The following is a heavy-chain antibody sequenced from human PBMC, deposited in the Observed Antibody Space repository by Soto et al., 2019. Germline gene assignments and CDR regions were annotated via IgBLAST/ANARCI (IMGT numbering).Heavy chain of an antibody. CDR2: PSSSGST. CDR1: GGSISSSTFH. CDR3: ARGYGGSRTYSYYVDF. Sequence: LQLQASCPGLVKPSETLSLTCPVSGGSISSSTFHWVWIRPPPGKGLEWVGSPSSSGSTYYNPSRKRGVCLSVHTSKKQHALKRRSGTAADTAVYYWARGYGGSRTYSYYVDFWGQGTLATVSA. J-gene: IGHJ4*02. D-gene: IGHD3-10*01. V-gene: IGHV4-39*01.